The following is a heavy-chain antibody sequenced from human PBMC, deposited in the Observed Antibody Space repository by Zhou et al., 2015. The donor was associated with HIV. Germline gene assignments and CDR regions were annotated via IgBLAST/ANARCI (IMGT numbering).Heavy chain of an antibody. CDR2: IIPHLGTA. J-gene: IGHJ4*02. Sequence: QVQLVQSGTEVKKPGSSVKVSCKASGGSFSTYATNWVRQAPGQGLEWMGGIIPHLGTASYPQKFQGRVTITADISTSTAYLELSSLRPEDTAVYSCAQWAGSAASRDFWSGPFDYWGQGALVTVSS. CDR1: GGSFSTYA. CDR3: AQWAGSAASRDFWSGPFDY. D-gene: IGHD3-3*01. V-gene: IGHV1-69*06.